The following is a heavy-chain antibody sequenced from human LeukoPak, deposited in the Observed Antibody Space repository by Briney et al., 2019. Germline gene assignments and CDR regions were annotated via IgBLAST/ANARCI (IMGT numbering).Heavy chain of an antibody. D-gene: IGHD3-22*01. CDR3: AKDHYYDSSNYYYGRPNLFDY. CDR1: GFTFRRYG. V-gene: IGHV3-23*01. J-gene: IGHJ4*02. Sequence: PPGGTLRLSCAASGFTFRRYGMSWVRQAPGKGLEWVSAISGSGGSTYYADSVKGRFTISRDNPKKTLYLQMDSLRAEDTAVYYCAKDHYYDSSNYYYGRPNLFDYWGQGTLVTVSS. CDR2: ISGSGGST.